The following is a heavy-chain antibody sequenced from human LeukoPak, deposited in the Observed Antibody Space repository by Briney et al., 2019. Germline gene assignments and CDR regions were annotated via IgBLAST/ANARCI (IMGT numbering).Heavy chain of an antibody. CDR1: GASVNGASVTTYY. Sequence: SETLSLTCTVSGASVNGASVTTYYWSWIRQPPGKGLEWIGYIHYSGSTSYNPSLKSRVTISGDRSKYQFSLNLTSVTAADTAVYYCARDQGGNYFNWGQGTLVTVSS. CDR3: ARDQGGNYFN. J-gene: IGHJ4*02. V-gene: IGHV4-61*01. D-gene: IGHD1-7*01. CDR2: IHYSGST.